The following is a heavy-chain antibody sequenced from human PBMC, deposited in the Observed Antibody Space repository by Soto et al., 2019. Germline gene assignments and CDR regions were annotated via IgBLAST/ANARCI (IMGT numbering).Heavy chain of an antibody. V-gene: IGHV3-30-3*01. CDR1: GFTFSSYA. J-gene: IGHJ4*02. CDR3: ARGDKIKAVAGKTIDY. Sequence: GGSLRLSCAASGFTFSSYAMHWVRQAPGKGLEWVAVISYDGSNKYYADSVKGRFTISRDNSKNTLYLQMNSLRAEDTAVYYCARGDKIKAVAGKTIDYWGQGTLVTVPS. D-gene: IGHD6-19*01. CDR2: ISYDGSNK.